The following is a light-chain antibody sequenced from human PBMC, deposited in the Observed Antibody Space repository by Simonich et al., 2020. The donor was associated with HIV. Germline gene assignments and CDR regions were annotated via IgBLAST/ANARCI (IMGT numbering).Light chain of an antibody. CDR2: SNN. Sequence: QSVLTQPPSASGTPGQRVTISCSGSSSNIGRNNVNWYQQLPGTAPQPLIYSNNQRPSVVPDRVSGSKSGSSASLAISGLQAEDEADYYCATWDDSLNGWVFGGGTKLTVL. J-gene: IGLJ3*02. CDR3: ATWDDSLNGWV. V-gene: IGLV1-44*01. CDR1: SSNIGRNN.